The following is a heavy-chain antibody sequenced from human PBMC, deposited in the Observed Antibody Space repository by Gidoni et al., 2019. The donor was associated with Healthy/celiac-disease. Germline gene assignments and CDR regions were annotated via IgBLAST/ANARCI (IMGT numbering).Heavy chain of an antibody. Sequence: EVQLVESGGGLVQPGGSLRLSCAASGFTFSSYWMSWVRQAPGKGLEWVANIKQDGSEKYYVDSVKGRFTISRDNAKNSLYLQMNSLRAEDTAVYYCARERTYYDILTGYSPDAFDIWGQGTMVTVSS. D-gene: IGHD3-9*01. CDR3: ARERTYYDILTGYSPDAFDI. CDR1: GFTFSSYW. CDR2: IKQDGSEK. J-gene: IGHJ3*02. V-gene: IGHV3-7*03.